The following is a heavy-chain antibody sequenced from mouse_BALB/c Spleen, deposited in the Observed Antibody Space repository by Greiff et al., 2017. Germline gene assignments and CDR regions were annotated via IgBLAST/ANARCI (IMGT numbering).Heavy chain of an antibody. CDR1: GFSLTGYG. CDR2: IWGDGST. CDR3: ARDGEDYDATFYWYFDV. D-gene: IGHD2-4*01. J-gene: IGHJ1*01. Sequence: VQLVESGPGLVAPSQSLSITCTVSGFSLTGYGVNWVRQPPGKGLEWLGMIWGDGSTDYNSALKSRLSISKDNSKSQVFLKMISLQTDDTARYYCARDGEDYDATFYWYFDVWGAGTTVTVSS. V-gene: IGHV2-6-7*01.